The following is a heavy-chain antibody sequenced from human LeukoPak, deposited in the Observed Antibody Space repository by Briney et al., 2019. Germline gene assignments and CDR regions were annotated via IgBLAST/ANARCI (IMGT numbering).Heavy chain of an antibody. CDR1: GFTFSSYA. CDR3: ARRPSGVPAAQGGNYYYGMDV. D-gene: IGHD2-2*01. Sequence: GGSLRLSCAASGFTFSSYAMSWVRQAPGKGLEWVSSISSSSSYIYYADSVKGRFTISRDNAKNSLYLQMNSLRAEDTAVYYCARRPSGVPAAQGGNYYYGMDVWGQGTTVTVSS. V-gene: IGHV3-21*01. CDR2: ISSSSSYI. J-gene: IGHJ6*02.